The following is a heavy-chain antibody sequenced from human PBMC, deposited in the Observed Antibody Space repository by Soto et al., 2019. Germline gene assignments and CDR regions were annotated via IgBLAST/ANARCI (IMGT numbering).Heavy chain of an antibody. Sequence: PSETLSLTCTVSAGFTSRYYWSWIRQPPGKGLEWIGYIYYSGSTNYNPSLKSRVTISVDTSKNQFSLKLSSVTAADTAVYYCARRYSSAFDIWGQGTMVT. V-gene: IGHV4-59*08. J-gene: IGHJ3*02. CDR3: ARRYSSAFDI. CDR2: IYYSGST. CDR1: AGFTSRYY. D-gene: IGHD6-13*01.